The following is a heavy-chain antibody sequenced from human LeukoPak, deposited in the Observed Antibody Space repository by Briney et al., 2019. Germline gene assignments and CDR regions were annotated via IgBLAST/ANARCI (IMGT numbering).Heavy chain of an antibody. V-gene: IGHV4-59*11. CDR1: GGSISSHY. CDR2: IYYSGST. D-gene: IGHD6-19*01. J-gene: IGHJ5*02. CDR3: ARLIGDIAVSGTSWFDP. Sequence: SETLSLTCTVSGGSISSHYWSWIRQAPGKGLEWIGDIYYSGSTNYNPSLKSRVTISVDTSKNQFSLKLSSVTAADTAMYDCARLIGDIAVSGTSWFDPWGQGTLVTVSS.